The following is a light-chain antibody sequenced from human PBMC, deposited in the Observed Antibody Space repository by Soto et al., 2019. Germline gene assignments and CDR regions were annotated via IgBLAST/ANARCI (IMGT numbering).Light chain of an antibody. Sequence: QSVLTQPPSVSGAPGQRVTISCTGSSSNIGAGYDVHWYQQLPGTAPKLLIYGNSNRPSGVPDRFSGSKSGTSASLAITLLQAEYEADYYCQSYDSSLSGFYVFGTGTKVTVL. J-gene: IGLJ1*01. CDR2: GNS. V-gene: IGLV1-40*01. CDR1: SSNIGAGYD. CDR3: QSYDSSLSGFYV.